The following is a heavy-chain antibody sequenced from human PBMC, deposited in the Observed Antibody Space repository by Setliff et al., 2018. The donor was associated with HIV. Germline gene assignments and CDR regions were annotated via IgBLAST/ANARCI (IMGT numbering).Heavy chain of an antibody. CDR3: ARARRDSYDRGRRSHYYIDV. D-gene: IGHD3-22*01. Sequence: ASVKVSCKVSGYTLTELSIHWVRQAPGKGLEWMGGFDPEAGETIYARKFQGRITMTEDTSTDTAYMELNNPKFEDTAVYYCARARRDSYDRGRRSHYYIDVWGKGTTVTVSS. CDR2: FDPEAGET. CDR1: GYTLTELS. J-gene: IGHJ6*03. V-gene: IGHV1-24*01.